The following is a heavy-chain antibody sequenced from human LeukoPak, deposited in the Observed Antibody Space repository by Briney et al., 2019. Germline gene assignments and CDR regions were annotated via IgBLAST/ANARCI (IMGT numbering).Heavy chain of an antibody. CDR3: AREARGSGRDFDY. CDR1: GFSFSDFY. CDR2: IGTRSNPI. D-gene: IGHD1-26*01. V-gene: IGHV3-11*01. Sequence: GGSLRLSCAASGFSFSDFYMSWIRQAPGMGLEWISYIGTRSNPIYYADSVKGRFTISRDDAKNSLYLQMNSLRDEDTAVYFCAREARGSGRDFDYWGQGMLVTVSS. J-gene: IGHJ4*02.